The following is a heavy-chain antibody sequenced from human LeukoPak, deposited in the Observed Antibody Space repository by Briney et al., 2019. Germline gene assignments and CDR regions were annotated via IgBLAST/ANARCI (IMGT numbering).Heavy chain of an antibody. V-gene: IGHV3-30*02. CDR3: AKGVHSSSLNWFDP. Sequence: GGSLRLSCGASGFTFNNYGMLWVRQAPGKGLEWVAFIRYDGSFKYYADSVKGRFTISRDNSKNTLYLQMNSLRAEDTAVYYCAKGVHSSSLNWFDPWGQGTLVTVSS. CDR1: GFTFNNYG. CDR2: IRYDGSFK. D-gene: IGHD6-13*01. J-gene: IGHJ5*02.